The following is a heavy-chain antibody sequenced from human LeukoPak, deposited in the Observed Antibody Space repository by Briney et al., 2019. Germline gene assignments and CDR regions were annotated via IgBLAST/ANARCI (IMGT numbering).Heavy chain of an antibody. CDR3: ARGEFTIFGVVIIGGSYFDY. CDR2: IYHSGST. CDR1: GYSISSGYY. D-gene: IGHD3-3*01. J-gene: IGHJ4*02. V-gene: IGHV4-38-2*01. Sequence: PSETLSLTCAVSGYSISSGYYWGWIRQPPGKGLEWIGSIYHSGSTYYNPSLKGRVTISVDTSKNQFSLKLSSVTAADTAVYYCARGEFTIFGVVIIGGSYFDYWGQGTLVTVSS.